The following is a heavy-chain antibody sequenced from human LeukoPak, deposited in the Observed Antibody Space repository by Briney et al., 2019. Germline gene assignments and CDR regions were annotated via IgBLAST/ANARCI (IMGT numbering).Heavy chain of an antibody. J-gene: IGHJ5*02. V-gene: IGHV4-39*07. D-gene: IGHD6-13*01. Sequence: PSETLSLTCTISSGSISSSSYYWGWIRQPPGKGLEWIGSIYYSGSTYCNPSLKSRVTISVDTSKNQFSLKLRSVTAADTAVYYCARDRTLYRSRGKFDPWGQGTLVTVSS. CDR2: IYYSGST. CDR3: ARDRTLYRSRGKFDP. CDR1: SGSISSSSYY.